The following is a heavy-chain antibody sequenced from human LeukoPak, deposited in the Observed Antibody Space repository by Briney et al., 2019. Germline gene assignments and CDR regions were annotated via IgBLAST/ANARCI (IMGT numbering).Heavy chain of an antibody. V-gene: IGHV3-48*01. D-gene: IGHD1-7*01. CDR2: ISSSSSTI. J-gene: IGHJ4*02. CDR3: ARDHNWNYQDY. CDR1: GFTFSSYS. Sequence: GGSLRLSCAASGFTFSSYSMNWVRQAPGKGLEWVSYISSSSSTIYYADSVKGRFTISRDNAKNSLYLQMNSLRAEDTAVYYCARDHNWNYQDYWGQGTLVTVSS.